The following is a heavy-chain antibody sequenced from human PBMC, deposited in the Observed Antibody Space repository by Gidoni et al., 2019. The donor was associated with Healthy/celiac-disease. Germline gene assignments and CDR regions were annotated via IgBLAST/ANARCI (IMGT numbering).Heavy chain of an antibody. D-gene: IGHD3-22*01. CDR2: INPNRGGT. J-gene: IGHJ5*02. Sequence: VQLVQSGAEVKKPGASVKRSCKASGYTFTGYYMHGVRPAPGQGLEWMGWINPNRGGTNYAQKFQGRVTMTRETSISTAYMELSRLRSDDTAVYYCARVYKQTMIVVVMNWFGPWGQGTLVTVSS. CDR3: ARVYKQTMIVVVMNWFGP. V-gene: IGHV1-2*02. CDR1: GYTFTGYY.